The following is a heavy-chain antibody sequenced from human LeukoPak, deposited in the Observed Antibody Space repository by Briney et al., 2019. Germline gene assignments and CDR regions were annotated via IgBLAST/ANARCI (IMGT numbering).Heavy chain of an antibody. CDR3: VREGPRGLAFDI. Sequence: PGGSLRLSCAASGFTFSSYAMSWVRQARGKGLEWVSAISGSGGSTYYADSVKGRFTISRDNSKNTLYLQMNGLRVEDTAVYYCVREGPRGLAFDIWGQGTMVTVSS. CDR1: GFTFSSYA. D-gene: IGHD3/OR15-3a*01. J-gene: IGHJ3*02. CDR2: ISGSGGST. V-gene: IGHV3-23*01.